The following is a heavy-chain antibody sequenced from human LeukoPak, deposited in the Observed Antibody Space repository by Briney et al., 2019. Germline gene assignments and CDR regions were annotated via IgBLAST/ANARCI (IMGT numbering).Heavy chain of an antibody. CDR1: GFTFSTYA. V-gene: IGHV3-23*01. D-gene: IGHD6-19*01. CDR2: ISDSGANT. Sequence: GGSLRLSCAASGFTFSTYAMSWVRQAPGKGLEWVSTISDSGANTYYADSMRGRFTISRDNSKNTLYLQKNSLRADDTAIYYCAKSMTLQWRGFFDLWGRGTHVTVSS. J-gene: IGHJ2*01. CDR3: AKSMTLQWRGFFDL.